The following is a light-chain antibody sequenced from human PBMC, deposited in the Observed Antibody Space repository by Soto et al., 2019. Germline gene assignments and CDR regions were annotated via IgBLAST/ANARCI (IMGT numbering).Light chain of an antibody. V-gene: IGKV3-11*01. CDR1: QSVSSY. J-gene: IGKJ5*01. CDR2: DAS. Sequence: EIVLTQSPATLSLSPGERATLSCRASQSVSSYLAWYQQKPGQAPRLLIYDASNRATGIPARFSGSGSGTDFTRTISSLEPEDFAVYYCQHRSNWPPITFGQGTRLEIK. CDR3: QHRSNWPPIT.